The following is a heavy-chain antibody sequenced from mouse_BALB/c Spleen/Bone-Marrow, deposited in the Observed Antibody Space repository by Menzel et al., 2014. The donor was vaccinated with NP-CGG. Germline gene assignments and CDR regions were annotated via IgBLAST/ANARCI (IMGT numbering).Heavy chain of an antibody. V-gene: IGHV2-2*02. CDR1: GFSLTNYG. CDR2: IWTGGST. D-gene: IGHD2-14*01. CDR3: ARRYDASYALDY. J-gene: IGHJ4*01. Sequence: QVQLQQSGPGLVQPPQSLSITCTVSGFSLTNYGVHWVRQSPGKGLEWLGVIWTGGSTDYNAAFISRLSISKDNSKSXVFFKMNSLQANDTAIYYCARRYDASYALDYWGQGTSVTVSS.